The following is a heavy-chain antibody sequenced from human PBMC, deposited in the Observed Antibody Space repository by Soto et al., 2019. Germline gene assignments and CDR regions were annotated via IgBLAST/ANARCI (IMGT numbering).Heavy chain of an antibody. V-gene: IGHV1-3*01. CDR2: INPDNGNT. CDR3: ARGIATGQLDP. D-gene: IGHD2-15*01. CDR1: GYTFTRYT. Sequence: ASVKVSCKASGYTFTRYTMNWVRQAPGQRLEWMGWINPDNGNTKSSQKFQDRVIITRDTSASTAYMNLSSLRSEDTAVYYCARGIATGQLDPWGQGTLVTVSS. J-gene: IGHJ5*02.